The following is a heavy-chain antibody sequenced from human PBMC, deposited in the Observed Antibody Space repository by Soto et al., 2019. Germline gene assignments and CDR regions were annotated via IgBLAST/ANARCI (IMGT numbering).Heavy chain of an antibody. CDR2: ISGSGGST. Sequence: EVQLLESGGGLVQPGGSLRLSCAASGFTFSSYAMSWVRQAPGKGLEWVSAISGSGGSTYYADPVKGRFTISRDNSKNTLYLQISSLRAEDTAVYYCAKEGYRDYDAFDIWGQGTMVTVSS. V-gene: IGHV3-23*01. J-gene: IGHJ3*02. D-gene: IGHD4-17*01. CDR3: AKEGYRDYDAFDI. CDR1: GFTFSSYA.